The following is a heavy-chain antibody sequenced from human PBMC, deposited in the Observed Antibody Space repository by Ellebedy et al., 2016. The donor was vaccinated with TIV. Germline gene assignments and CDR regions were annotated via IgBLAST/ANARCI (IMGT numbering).Heavy chain of an antibody. V-gene: IGHV3-23*01. CDR2: ISGTGGST. D-gene: IGHD1-20*01. CDR1: GFTFSSYA. Sequence: PGGSLRLSCAASGFTFSSYAMSWVRQAPGKGLEWVSIISGTGGSTNYADSVKGRFTISRDNSKNTLYLQMNSLRAEDTAVYYCAKYLTGWQVDYWGQGTLVTVSS. CDR3: AKYLTGWQVDY. J-gene: IGHJ4*02.